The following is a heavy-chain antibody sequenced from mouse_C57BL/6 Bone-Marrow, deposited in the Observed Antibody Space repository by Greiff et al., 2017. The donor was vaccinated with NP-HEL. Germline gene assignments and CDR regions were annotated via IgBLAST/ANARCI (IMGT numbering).Heavy chain of an antibody. Sequence: VQLKESGAELVRPGASVKLSCTASGFNIKDDYMHWVKQRAEQGLEWIGWIDPENGDTESASKFQGKATITADTSSNTAYLQLSSLTSEDTAVYYCTTAQAGDYFDYWGEGTTLAVYS. D-gene: IGHD3-2*02. V-gene: IGHV14-4*01. CDR3: TTAQAGDYFDY. CDR1: GFNIKDDY. J-gene: IGHJ2*01. CDR2: IDPENGDT.